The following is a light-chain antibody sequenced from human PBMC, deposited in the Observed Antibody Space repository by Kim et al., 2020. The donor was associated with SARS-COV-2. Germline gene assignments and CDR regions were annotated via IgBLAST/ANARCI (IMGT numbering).Light chain of an antibody. V-gene: IGKV3-15*01. Sequence: EIVLTQSPATLSVSPGERATLSCRASQSVSNNLAWYQHKPGQGPRVLLYDISTRVTGTPARFSGSGSGSEFTLTISSLQSEDFAIYYCQQYKDWYTFGQGTKLEI. J-gene: IGKJ2*01. CDR3: QQYKDWYT. CDR1: QSVSNN. CDR2: DIS.